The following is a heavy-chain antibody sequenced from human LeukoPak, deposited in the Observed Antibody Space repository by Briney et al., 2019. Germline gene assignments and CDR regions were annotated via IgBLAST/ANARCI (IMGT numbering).Heavy chain of an antibody. Sequence: SETLSLTCTVSGRSISSYYWSWIRQPPGKGLEWIGYIYYSGSTNYNPPLMSRVTISVDTSKKQFSLKLSSVTAAGTAVYYWAIRGDSSGWGGGFAIWGQGTMVTVSS. V-gene: IGHV4-59*08. D-gene: IGHD6-19*01. J-gene: IGHJ3*02. CDR3: AIRGDSSGWGGGFAI. CDR1: GRSISSYY. CDR2: IYYSGST.